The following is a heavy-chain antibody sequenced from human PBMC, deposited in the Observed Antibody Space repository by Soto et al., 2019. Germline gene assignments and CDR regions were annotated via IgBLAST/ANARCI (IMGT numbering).Heavy chain of an antibody. Sequence: GGSLRLSCAASGFTFSDHYMDWVRQAPGKGLEWVGRTRNKANSYTTEYAASVKGRFTISRDDSKNSLYLQMNSLKTEDTAVYYCARDRGSSSNRGWHYYGMDVWGQGTTVTVSS. V-gene: IGHV3-72*01. CDR1: GFTFSDHY. J-gene: IGHJ6*02. D-gene: IGHD6-6*01. CDR2: TRNKANSYTT. CDR3: ARDRGSSSNRGWHYYGMDV.